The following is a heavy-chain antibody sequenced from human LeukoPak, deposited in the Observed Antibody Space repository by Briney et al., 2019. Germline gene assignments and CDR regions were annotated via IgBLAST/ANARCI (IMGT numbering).Heavy chain of an antibody. Sequence: SETLSLTCTVSGGSVTSSGFYWSWIRQPPGKGLEWIGYIDYSGNTKYNPSLESRVTISVDTSKNQFSLKLGSVTATDTALYYCARRVYGTSQYYWGQGTLVTVSS. V-gene: IGHV4-61*08. CDR2: IDYSGNT. D-gene: IGHD5/OR15-5a*01. J-gene: IGHJ4*02. CDR1: GGSVTSSGFY. CDR3: ARRVYGTSQYY.